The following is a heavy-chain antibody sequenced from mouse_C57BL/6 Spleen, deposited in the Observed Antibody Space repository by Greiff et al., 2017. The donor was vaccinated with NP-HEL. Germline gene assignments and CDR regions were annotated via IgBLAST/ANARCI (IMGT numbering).Heavy chain of an antibody. Sequence: QVHVKQSGAELARPGASVKLSCKASGYTFTSYGISWVKQRTGQGLEWIGEIYPRSGNTYYNEKFKGKATLTADKSSSTAYMELRSLTSEDSAVYFCARRFITTVLATRYFDYWGQGTTLTVSP. V-gene: IGHV1-81*01. D-gene: IGHD1-1*01. CDR3: ARRFITTVLATRYFDY. CDR2: IYPRSGNT. J-gene: IGHJ2*01. CDR1: GYTFTSYG.